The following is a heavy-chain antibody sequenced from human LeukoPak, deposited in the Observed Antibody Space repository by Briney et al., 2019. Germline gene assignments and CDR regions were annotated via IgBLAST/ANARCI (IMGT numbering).Heavy chain of an antibody. D-gene: IGHD3-22*01. CDR1: GFTFSSYA. V-gene: IGHV3-23*01. CDR2: ISGNGGGA. CDR3: AKGTKVIVVDNYFDY. J-gene: IGHJ4*02. Sequence: GGSLRLSCAASGFTFSSYAMSWVRQAPGKGLEWVSAISGNGGGAYYADSVKGRFTISRDNSKNTLYLQMNSLRAEDTAVYYCAKGTKVIVVDNYFDYWGLGTLVTVSS.